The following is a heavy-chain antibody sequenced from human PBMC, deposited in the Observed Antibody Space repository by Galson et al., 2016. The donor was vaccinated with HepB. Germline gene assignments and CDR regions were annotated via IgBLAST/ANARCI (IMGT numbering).Heavy chain of an antibody. CDR2: IIPIFATT. V-gene: IGHV1-69*13. J-gene: IGHJ6*03. CDR3: AAGTTPHYYYYMDV. Sequence: SVKVSCKASGGTFSSYAISWVRQAPGQGVEWMGGIIPIFATTNYAQKFQDRVTITADESTSTAYMKLSSLRSEDTAVYYCAAGTTPHYYYYMDVWGKGTTGIVSS. CDR1: GGTFSSYA. D-gene: IGHD1-7*01.